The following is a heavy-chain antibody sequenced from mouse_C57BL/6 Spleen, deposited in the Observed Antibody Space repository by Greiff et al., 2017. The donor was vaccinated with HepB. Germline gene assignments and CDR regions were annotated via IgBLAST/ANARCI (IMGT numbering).Heavy chain of an antibody. D-gene: IGHD2-2*01. CDR1: GYTFTSYW. V-gene: IGHV1-64*01. CDR3: ASMVTTGFTY. CDR2: IHPNSGST. Sequence: VQLQQPGAELVKPGASVKLSCKASGYTFTSYWMHWVKQRPGQGLEWIGMIHPNSGSTNYNEKFQSKATLPVDKSSSTAYMQLSSLTSEDSAVYYCASMVTTGFTYWGQGTTLTVSS. J-gene: IGHJ2*01.